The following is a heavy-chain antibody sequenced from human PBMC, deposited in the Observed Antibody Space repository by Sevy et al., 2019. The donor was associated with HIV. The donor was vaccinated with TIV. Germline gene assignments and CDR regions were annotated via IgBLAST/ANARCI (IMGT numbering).Heavy chain of an antibody. J-gene: IGHJ5*02. Sequence: GGSLRLSCAASGFTFSNAWMSWVRQAPGKGLEWVGRIKGKVYHGTIDYAAPVKGRVSISRDDSKNTLYLKMNSLKTEDTAVYYCTTATWSQEDYYNSWGQGTLVTVSS. CDR3: TTATWSQEDYYNS. CDR2: IKGKVYHGTI. D-gene: IGHD3-10*01. V-gene: IGHV3-15*01. CDR1: GFTFSNAW.